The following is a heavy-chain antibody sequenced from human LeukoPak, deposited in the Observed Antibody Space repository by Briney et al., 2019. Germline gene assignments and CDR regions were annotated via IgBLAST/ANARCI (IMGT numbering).Heavy chain of an antibody. CDR2: INYKTNGGTA. Sequence: GGSLRLSCAASGFTFSSYGMHWVRQAPGKGLEWVGRINYKTNGGTADYAAPVKGRFTISRDDSKDTLFLQMNGLTTEDTGVYYCTTDHRTIYGVVFPDYWGQGTLVTVSS. CDR3: TTDHRTIYGVVFPDY. CDR1: GFTFSSYG. D-gene: IGHD3-3*01. J-gene: IGHJ4*02. V-gene: IGHV3-15*01.